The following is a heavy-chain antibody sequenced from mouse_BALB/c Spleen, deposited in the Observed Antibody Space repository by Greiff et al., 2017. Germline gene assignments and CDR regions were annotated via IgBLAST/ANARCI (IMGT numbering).Heavy chain of an antibody. CDR3: ARYDYEAMDY. J-gene: IGHJ4*01. V-gene: IGHV1-80*01. Sequence: VQLQQSGAELVRPGSSVKISCKASGYAFSSYWVNWVKQRPGQGLEWIGQIYPGDGDTNYNGKFKGKATLTADKSSSTAYMQLSSLTSEDSAVYFCARYDYEAMDYWGQGTSVTVSS. CDR1: GYAFSSYW. CDR2: IYPGDGDT.